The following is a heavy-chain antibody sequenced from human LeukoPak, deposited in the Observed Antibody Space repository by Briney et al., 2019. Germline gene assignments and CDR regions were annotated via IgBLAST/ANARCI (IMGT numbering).Heavy chain of an antibody. CDR2: IYYSETT. Sequence: PSETLSLTCTVSGGSISSYYWSWIRQPPGKGLEWIGYIYYSETTYYNPSLKSRVTISVDRSKNQFSLKLSSVAAADTAVYYCATPYSSSWYGWFDPWGQGTLVTVSS. J-gene: IGHJ5*02. V-gene: IGHV4-59*08. CDR1: GGSISSYY. CDR3: ATPYSSSWYGWFDP. D-gene: IGHD6-13*01.